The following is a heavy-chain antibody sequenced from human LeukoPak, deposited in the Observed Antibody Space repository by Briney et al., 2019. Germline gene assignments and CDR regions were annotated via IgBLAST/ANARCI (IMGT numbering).Heavy chain of an antibody. D-gene: IGHD2-15*01. CDR3: AKVLCSGGNCRWDQYYSMDV. CDR2: ISGSGGST. J-gene: IGHJ6*03. Sequence: PGGSLRLSCAASGFTFSSYGMSWVRQAPGKGLEWVSAISGSGGSTYYADSVKGRFTISRDNSKNTLYLQMNSLRAEDTAVYYCAKVLCSGGNCRWDQYYSMDVWGKGTTVTISS. V-gene: IGHV3-23*01. CDR1: GFTFSSYG.